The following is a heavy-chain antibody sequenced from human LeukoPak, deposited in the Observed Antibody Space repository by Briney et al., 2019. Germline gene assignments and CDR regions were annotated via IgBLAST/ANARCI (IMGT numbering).Heavy chain of an antibody. Sequence: GGSLRLSCTVSGFTVSSNSMSWVRQAPGKGLEWVAVISNGGSKKDYADSVKGRFTISRDNSKNTLYLQMNSLRAEDTAVYYCARGARKGDDYGGFFDYWGQGTLVTVSS. J-gene: IGHJ4*02. CDR1: GFTVSSNS. D-gene: IGHD4-23*01. CDR3: ARGARKGDDYGGFFDY. CDR2: ISNGGSKK. V-gene: IGHV3-30*04.